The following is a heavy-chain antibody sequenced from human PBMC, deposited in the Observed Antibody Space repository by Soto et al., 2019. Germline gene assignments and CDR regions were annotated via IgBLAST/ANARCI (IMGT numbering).Heavy chain of an antibody. J-gene: IGHJ4*02. Sequence: PGGALRVSCAASGFTFSSYALHWVRQAPGKGLEWVAVISYDGSNKYYADSVKGRFTISRDNSKNTLYLQMNSLRAEDTAVYYCARDDSRVRGYSNGWYWGQGTLVTVSS. D-gene: IGHD6-19*01. CDR3: ARDDSRVRGYSNGWY. V-gene: IGHV3-30-3*01. CDR1: GFTFSSYA. CDR2: ISYDGSNK.